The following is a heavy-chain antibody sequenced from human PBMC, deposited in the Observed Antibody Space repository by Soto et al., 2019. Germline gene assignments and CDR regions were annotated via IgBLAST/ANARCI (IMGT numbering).Heavy chain of an antibody. J-gene: IGHJ4*02. CDR3: ARDLDYYDSSGYSDY. V-gene: IGHV1-69*12. CDR2: IIPIFGTA. Sequence: QVQLVQSGAEVKKPGSSVKVSCKASGGTFSSYAISWVLQAPGQGLEWVGGIIPIFGTANYAQKFQGRVTITADESTSTAYMERSSLRSEDTAVYSCARDLDYYDSSGYSDYWGKGTLVTVSS. CDR1: GGTFSSYA. D-gene: IGHD3-22*01.